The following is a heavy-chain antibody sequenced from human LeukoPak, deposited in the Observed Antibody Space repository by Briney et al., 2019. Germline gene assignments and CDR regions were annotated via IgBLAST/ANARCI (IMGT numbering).Heavy chain of an antibody. CDR1: GGSISNYY. CDR2: ILSSGST. Sequence: SETLSLTCTVSGGSISNYYWTWIRQPPGKGLEWIGFILSSGSTYYNPSLKSRVTISADTSNNQFSLKLNSVTAADTAVYYCARVGPRRDGYNADYWGQGTLVTVSS. D-gene: IGHD5-24*01. V-gene: IGHV4-59*01. CDR3: ARVGPRRDGYNADY. J-gene: IGHJ4*02.